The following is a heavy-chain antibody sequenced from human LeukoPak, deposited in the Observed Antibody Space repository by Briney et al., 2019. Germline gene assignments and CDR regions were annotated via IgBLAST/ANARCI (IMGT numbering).Heavy chain of an antibody. CDR2: ISGSGHYT. CDR1: GFTFSNAW. Sequence: PGGSLRLSCAASGFTFSNAWMSWVRQAPGKGLEWVSGISGSGHYTYQADSVKGRFTISRDNSKSTLYIQMNSLRGDDTAVYYCARDGSWGDYQFYFYMDVWGKGTTVTVSS. J-gene: IGHJ6*03. V-gene: IGHV3-23*01. CDR3: ARDGSWGDYQFYFYMDV. D-gene: IGHD2-2*01.